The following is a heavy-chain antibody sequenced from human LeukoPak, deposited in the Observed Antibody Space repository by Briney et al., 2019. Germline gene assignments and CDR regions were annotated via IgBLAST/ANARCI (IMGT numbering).Heavy chain of an antibody. Sequence: PGVSLTLSCAASGFTFSSYDMHWVPPAPGQGLVGVTDISYDARNKHHEDSVKGRFTISRDNSKNTLYLQMNSLRAEDTAVYYCARGTGIVVVIMRYWGQGTLVTVSS. CDR1: GFTFSSYD. J-gene: IGHJ4*02. V-gene: IGHV3-30*04. CDR3: ARGTGIVVVIMRY. D-gene: IGHD3-22*01. CDR2: ISYDARNK.